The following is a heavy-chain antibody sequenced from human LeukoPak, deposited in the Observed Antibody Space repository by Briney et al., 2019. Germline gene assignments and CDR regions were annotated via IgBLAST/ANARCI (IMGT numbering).Heavy chain of an antibody. D-gene: IGHD6-13*01. V-gene: IGHV3-30-3*01. CDR3: ARAIAAAGGSH. CDR1: GFTFSSYD. CDR2: ISYDGSNK. J-gene: IGHJ4*02. Sequence: PGGSLRLSCGASGFTFSSYDMYWVRQAPGKGLEWVAVISYDGSNKYYADSVKGRFTISRDNSKNTLYLQMNSLRAGDTAVYYCARAIAAAGGSHWGQGTLVTVSS.